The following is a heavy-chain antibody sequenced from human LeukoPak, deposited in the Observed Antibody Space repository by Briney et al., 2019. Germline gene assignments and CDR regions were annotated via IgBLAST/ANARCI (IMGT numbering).Heavy chain of an antibody. CDR3: ARDVRTAVTTGY. Sequence: GASVKVSCKXSGYTFTSYGISWVRQAPGQGLEWVGWISAYNGKTNYAQKLQGRVTRTTATSTRTAYMELRSLRSDDTAVYYCARDVRTAVTTGYWGQGTLVTVSS. D-gene: IGHD4-17*01. CDR2: ISAYNGKT. J-gene: IGHJ4*02. V-gene: IGHV1-18*01. CDR1: GYTFTSYG.